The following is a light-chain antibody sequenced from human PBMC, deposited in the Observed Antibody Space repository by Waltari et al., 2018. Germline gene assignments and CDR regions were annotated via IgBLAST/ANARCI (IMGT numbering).Light chain of an antibody. CDR3: CSYAGSGTLV. CDR2: EVS. V-gene: IGLV2-23*02. Sequence: QPALTQPASESGSPGQSITISCTGTSSDVGGYNVVSWYQQHSGKAPKVMMYEVSKRPAGVSNRFSGSKSGNTASLTISGLQAEDEADYYCCSYAGSGTLVFGGGTKLTVL. J-gene: IGLJ3*02. CDR1: SSDVGGYNV.